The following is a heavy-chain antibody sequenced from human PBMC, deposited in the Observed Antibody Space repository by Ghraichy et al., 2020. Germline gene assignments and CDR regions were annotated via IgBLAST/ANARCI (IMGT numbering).Heavy chain of an antibody. CDR3: AGGGDYGEAFDI. J-gene: IGHJ3*02. CDR1: GGSISSGGYY. CDR2: IYYSGST. V-gene: IGHV4-31*03. Sequence: SETLSLTCTVSGGSISSGGYYWSWIRQHPGKGLEWIGYIYYSGSTYYNPSLKSRVTISVDTSKNQFSLKLSSVTAADTAVYYCAGGGDYGEAFDIWGQGTMVTVSS. D-gene: IGHD2-21*02.